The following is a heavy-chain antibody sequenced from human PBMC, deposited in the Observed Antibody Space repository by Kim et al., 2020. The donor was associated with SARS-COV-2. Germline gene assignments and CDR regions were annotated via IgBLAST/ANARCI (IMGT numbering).Heavy chain of an antibody. CDR1: GYTFTSYA. J-gene: IGHJ4*02. V-gene: IGHV1-3*01. CDR3: ARDVITLIVVAPAY. Sequence: ASVKVSCKASGYTFTSYAMHWVRQAPGQRLEWMGWINAGHGNTKYSQKFQGRVTITRDTSASTAYMELRSLSSEDTALYYCARDVITLIVVAPAYWGQGT. CDR2: INAGHGNT. D-gene: IGHD3-22*01.